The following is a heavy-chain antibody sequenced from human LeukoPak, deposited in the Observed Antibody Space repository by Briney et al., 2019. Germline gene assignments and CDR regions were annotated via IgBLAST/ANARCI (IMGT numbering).Heavy chain of an antibody. CDR1: GGSISSSSYY. CDR2: IYYSGNS. CDR3: ARGPSFGSGSRFDL. V-gene: IGHV4-31*03. D-gene: IGHD6-25*01. Sequence: SETLSLTCTISGGSISSSSYYCSWIRQHPGKGLEWIGYIYYSGNSYYNPSLKSRFTISVDTSKNQFSLKVSSVTAADTAVYYSARGPSFGSGSRFDLWGRGTLVTVSS. J-gene: IGHJ2*01.